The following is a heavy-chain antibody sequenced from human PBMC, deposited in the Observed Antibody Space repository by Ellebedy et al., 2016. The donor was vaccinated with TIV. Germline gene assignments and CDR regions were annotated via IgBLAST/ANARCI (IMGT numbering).Heavy chain of an antibody. D-gene: IGHD2-2*02. CDR3: ARESGGACSSTSCYTGNWFDP. CDR2: IYTSGST. Sequence: SETLSLXXAVSGGSISSGSYYWSWIRQPAGKGLEWIGRIYTSGSTNYNPSLKSRVTMSVDTSKNQFSLKLSSVTAADTAVYYCARESGGACSSTSCYTGNWFDPWGQGTLVTVSS. CDR1: GGSISSGSYY. V-gene: IGHV4-61*02. J-gene: IGHJ5*02.